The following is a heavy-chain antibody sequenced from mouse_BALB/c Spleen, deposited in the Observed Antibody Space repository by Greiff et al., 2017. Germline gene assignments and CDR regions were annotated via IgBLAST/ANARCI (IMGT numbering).Heavy chain of an antibody. D-gene: IGHD1-1*01. J-gene: IGHJ4*01. Sequence: QVQLKQPGAELVKPGASVKLSCKASGYTFTSYWMHWVKQRPGQGLEWIGEIDPSDSYTNYNQKFKGKATLTVDKSSSTAYMQLSSLTSEDSAVYYCARGDYGSSYYYAMDYWGQGTSVTVSS. CDR3: ARGDYGSSYYYAMDY. CDR2: IDPSDSYT. CDR1: GYTFTSYW. V-gene: IGHV1-69*02.